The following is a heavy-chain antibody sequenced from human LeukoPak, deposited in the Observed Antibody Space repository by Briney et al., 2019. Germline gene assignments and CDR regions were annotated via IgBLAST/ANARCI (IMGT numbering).Heavy chain of an antibody. CDR1: GGSVNSDSDY. CDR2: IYYSGST. Sequence: SETLSLTCTVSGGSVNSDSDYWTWIRQPPGKGLEWIGYIYYSGSTNYNPSLTSRFTISVDTSKNQFSLNLSSVTAADTAVYFCARDAVGNSGSFAFDIWGQGTMVTVSS. V-gene: IGHV4-61*01. D-gene: IGHD1-26*01. CDR3: ARDAVGNSGSFAFDI. J-gene: IGHJ3*02.